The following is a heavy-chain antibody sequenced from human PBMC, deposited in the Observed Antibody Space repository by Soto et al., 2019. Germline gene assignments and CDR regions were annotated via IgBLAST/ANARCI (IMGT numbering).Heavy chain of an antibody. CDR2: IYPGNSDT. CDR3: ARYSGSYWHYLDF. Sequence: GESLKISCKGSGYSFASHWVAWVRQMPEKGLEWIGTIYPGNSDTKYSSAFRGHVTISADTSVSTAYLQWRSLEATDSAIYYCARYSGSYWHYLDFWGQGTLVTVSS. V-gene: IGHV5-51*01. CDR1: GYSFASHW. D-gene: IGHD1-26*01. J-gene: IGHJ4*02.